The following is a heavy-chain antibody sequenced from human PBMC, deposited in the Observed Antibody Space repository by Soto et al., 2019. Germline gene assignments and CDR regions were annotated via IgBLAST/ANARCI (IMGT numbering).Heavy chain of an antibody. Sequence: GASVKVSCKASGYAFSNHDISWVRQAPGQGLEWMGWISPNNGNADYAQKFQGRVTMTTDTSTSTAYMELRSLRSDDTALYYCAREYAPSYSSSWYWGYYYYYGMDVWGQGTTVT. CDR1: GYAFSNHD. V-gene: IGHV1-18*01. J-gene: IGHJ6*02. D-gene: IGHD6-13*01. CDR3: AREYAPSYSSSWYWGYYYYYGMDV. CDR2: ISPNNGNA.